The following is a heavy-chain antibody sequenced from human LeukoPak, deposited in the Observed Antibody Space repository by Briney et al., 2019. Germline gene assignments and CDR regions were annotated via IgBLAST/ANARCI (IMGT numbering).Heavy chain of an antibody. D-gene: IGHD2-15*01. CDR3: AREDVVVVAATPRLYGMDV. V-gene: IGHV4-4*02. J-gene: IGHJ6*02. CDR2: IYHSGNT. CDR1: GDSVSSDNW. Sequence: PSETLSLTCAVSGDSVSSDNWWSWVRQAPGKGLEWIAEIYHSGNTNYNPSLKSRVTISVDKSRNQFSLKLSSVTAADTAVYYCAREDVVVVAATPRLYGMDVWGQGTTVTVSS.